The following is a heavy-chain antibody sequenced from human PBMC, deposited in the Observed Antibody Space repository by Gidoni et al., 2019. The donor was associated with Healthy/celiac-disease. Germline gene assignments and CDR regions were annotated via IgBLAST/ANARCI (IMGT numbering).Heavy chain of an antibody. J-gene: IGHJ4*02. Sequence: EVQLLESGGGLVQPGGSLRLSCAASGFTFSRYAMSWVRPAPGKGLEWVSAISGSGGSTYYADSVKGRFTISRDNSKNTLYLQMNSLRAEDTAVYYCAKLPEYYGSGSRFDYWGQGTLVTVSS. CDR3: AKLPEYYGSGSRFDY. CDR2: ISGSGGST. CDR1: GFTFSRYA. D-gene: IGHD3-10*01. V-gene: IGHV3-23*01.